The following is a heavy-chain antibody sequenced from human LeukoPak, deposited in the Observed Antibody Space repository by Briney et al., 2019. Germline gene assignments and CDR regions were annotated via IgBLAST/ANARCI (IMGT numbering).Heavy chain of an antibody. V-gene: IGHV1-2*02. CDR1: GYTFTGYL. D-gene: IGHD4-17*01. CDR2: INPNSGGT. J-gene: IGHJ1*01. Sequence: PLASVKVSCKASGYTFTGYLMHWVRQAPGQGLEWMGWINPNSGGTNYAQKFQGRVTMTRDTSISTAYMELSRLRSDDTAVYYCAAQDYGDYMHFQHWGQGTLVTVSS. CDR3: AAQDYGDYMHFQH.